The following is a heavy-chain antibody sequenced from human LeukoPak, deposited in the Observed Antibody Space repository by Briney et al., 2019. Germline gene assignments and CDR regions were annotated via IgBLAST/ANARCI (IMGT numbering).Heavy chain of an antibody. D-gene: IGHD5-18*01. CDR1: GFTFSSYG. V-gene: IGHV3-30*02. CDR3: AKVHSYGYSFDY. CDR2: IRYDGSNK. Sequence: PGGSLRLSCAASGFTFSSYGMHWVRQAPGKGLEWVAFIRYDGSNKYYADPVKGRFTISRDNSKNTLYLQMNSLRAEDTAVYYCAKVHSYGYSFDYWGRGTLVTVSS. J-gene: IGHJ4*02.